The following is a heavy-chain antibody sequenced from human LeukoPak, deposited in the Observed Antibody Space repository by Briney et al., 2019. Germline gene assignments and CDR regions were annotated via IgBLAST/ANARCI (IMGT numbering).Heavy chain of an antibody. CDR1: GGSISSGSYY. Sequence: SQTLSLTCTVSGGSISSGSYYWSWIRQPAGKGLEWIGRIYTSGSTNYNPSLKSRVTISVDTSKNQFSLKLSSVTAADTAVYYCARDKSAHIAAAGRDAFDIWGQGTMVTVSS. J-gene: IGHJ3*02. V-gene: IGHV4-61*02. CDR3: ARDKSAHIAAAGRDAFDI. D-gene: IGHD6-13*01. CDR2: IYTSGST.